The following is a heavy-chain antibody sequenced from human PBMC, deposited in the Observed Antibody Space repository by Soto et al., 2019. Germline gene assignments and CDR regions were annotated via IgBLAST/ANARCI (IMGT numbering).Heavy chain of an antibody. CDR2: IIPIFGTA. J-gene: IGHJ6*02. CDR3: AKSTGYYYGMDV. CDR1: GGTFSSYA. V-gene: IGHV1-69*13. Sequence: SVKVSCKASGGTFSSYAISWVRQAPGQGLEWMGGIIPIFGTANCAQKFQGRVTITADESTSTAYMELSSLRSEDTAVYYCAKSTGYYYGMDVWGQGTTVTVSS.